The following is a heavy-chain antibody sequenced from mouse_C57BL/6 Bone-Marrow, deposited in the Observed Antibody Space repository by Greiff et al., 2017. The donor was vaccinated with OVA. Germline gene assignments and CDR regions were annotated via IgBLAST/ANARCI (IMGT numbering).Heavy chain of an antibody. CDR1: GFSINSDCY. D-gene: IGHD2-5*01. Sequence: VQLKESGPSLVRPSQTLSLTCTVTGFSINSDCYWIWIRQFPGNKLEYIGYTFYSGISYYNPSLESRTYITRDTSKNQFSLKLSSVTTEDTATYYGARIYDSKYYYAMDYWGQGTSVTVSS. CDR2: TFYSGIS. V-gene: IGHV3-3*01. CDR3: ARIYDSKYYYAMDY. J-gene: IGHJ4*01.